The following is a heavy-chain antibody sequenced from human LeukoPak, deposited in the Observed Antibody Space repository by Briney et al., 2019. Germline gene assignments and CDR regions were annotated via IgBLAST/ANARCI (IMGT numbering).Heavy chain of an antibody. V-gene: IGHV4-59*11. CDR1: GGSISSHY. J-gene: IGHJ4*02. CDR2: IYYSGST. D-gene: IGHD4-17*01. Sequence: SETLSLTCTVSGGSISSHYWSWIRQPPGKGLEWIGYIYYSGSTNYNPSLKSRVTLSVDTSKNQFSLRLSSLTVADTAVYYCAREGRYGDYEGYWGQGTLVTVSS. CDR3: AREGRYGDYEGY.